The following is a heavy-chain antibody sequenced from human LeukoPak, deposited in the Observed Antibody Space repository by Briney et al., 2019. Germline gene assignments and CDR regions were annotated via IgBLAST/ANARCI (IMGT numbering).Heavy chain of an antibody. D-gene: IGHD2-2*01. CDR3: SSPSNCSSTSCYRDAFDI. J-gene: IGHJ3*02. CDR1: GGTFSSYA. CDR2: IIPIFGIA. Sequence: SVKVSCKASGGTFSSYAISWVRQAPGQGLEWMGRIIPIFGIANYAQKFQGRVTITADKSTSTAYMELSSLRSEDTALYYCSSPSNCSSTSCYRDAFDIWGQGKMVTVSS. V-gene: IGHV1-69*17.